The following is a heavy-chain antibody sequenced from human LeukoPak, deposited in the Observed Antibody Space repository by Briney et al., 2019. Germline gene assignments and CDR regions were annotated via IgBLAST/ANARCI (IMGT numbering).Heavy chain of an antibody. D-gene: IGHD1-26*01. J-gene: IGHJ6*04. V-gene: IGHV3-53*01. Sequence: GGSLRLSCAASGLTVSSNYMSSVRQAPGKGLEWVSVIYSGGSTYYADSVKGRFTISRDNSKNTLYLKMSSLRAEDTAVYYCARDLLQGSYGMDVWGKGTTVTVSS. CDR1: GLTVSSNY. CDR3: ARDLLQGSYGMDV. CDR2: IYSGGST.